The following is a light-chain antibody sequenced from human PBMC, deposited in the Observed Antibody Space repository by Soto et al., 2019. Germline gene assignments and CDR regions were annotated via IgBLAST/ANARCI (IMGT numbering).Light chain of an antibody. CDR3: AAWDDSLNGRV. J-gene: IGLJ1*01. V-gene: IGLV1-44*01. CDR1: NSNIGSNT. CDR2: YDN. Sequence: QSVLTQPPSASGTPGQRVTTSCSGSNSNIGSNTVNWYQQLPGTAPKLLIYYDNLRPSGVPDRISGSKSGTSASLAISGLQSDDEPDYYCAAWDDSLNGRVFGTGTKVTVL.